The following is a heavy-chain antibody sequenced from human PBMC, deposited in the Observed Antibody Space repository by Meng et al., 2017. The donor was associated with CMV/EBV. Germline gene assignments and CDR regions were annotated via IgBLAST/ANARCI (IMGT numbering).Heavy chain of an antibody. CDR2: ISSSSSYI. D-gene: IGHD3-3*01. V-gene: IGHV3-21*01. Sequence: GESLKISCAASGFTFSSYSTNWVRQAPGKGLEWVSSISSSSSYIYYADSVKGRFTISRDNAKNSLYLQMNSLRAEDTAVYYCARDSRDYDFWSGRRRYYYYGMDVWGQGTTVTVSS. J-gene: IGHJ6*02. CDR1: GFTFSSYS. CDR3: ARDSRDYDFWSGRRRYYYYGMDV.